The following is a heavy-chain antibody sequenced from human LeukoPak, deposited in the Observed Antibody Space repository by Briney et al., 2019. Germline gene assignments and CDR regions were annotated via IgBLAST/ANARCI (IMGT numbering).Heavy chain of an antibody. Sequence: GGSLRLSCAASGFTFSSYAMSRVRQAPGKGLEWVSAISGSGGSTYYADSVKGRFTISRENSKNTLYLQMNSLRAEDTAVYYCAKGYYDSSGYWPVAFDIWGQGTMVTVSS. CDR2: ISGSGGST. V-gene: IGHV3-23*01. CDR1: GFTFSSYA. CDR3: AKGYYDSSGYWPVAFDI. D-gene: IGHD3-22*01. J-gene: IGHJ3*02.